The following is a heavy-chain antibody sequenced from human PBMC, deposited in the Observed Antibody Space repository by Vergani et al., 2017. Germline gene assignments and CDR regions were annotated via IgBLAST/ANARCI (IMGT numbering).Heavy chain of an antibody. D-gene: IGHD2-21*01. Sequence: QVQLQESGPGLVKPSETLSLTCTVSGGSISSYYWSWIRQLPGKGLEWIGYIYYSGSTNYNPSLKSLVTMSVATSRNQLSLKLSSVTAADTAVYYCARDGTKLLETHYYYGMDVWGQGSTVTVSS. V-gene: IGHV4-59*01. CDR3: ARDGTKLLETHYYYGMDV. CDR1: GGSISSYY. J-gene: IGHJ6*02. CDR2: IYYSGST.